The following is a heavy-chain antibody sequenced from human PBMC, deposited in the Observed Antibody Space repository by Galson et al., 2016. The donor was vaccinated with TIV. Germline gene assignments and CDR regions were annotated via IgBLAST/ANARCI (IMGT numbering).Heavy chain of an antibody. D-gene: IGHD6-19*01. Sequence: SVKVSCKASGYTFSSYGISWVRQAPGQGLEWMGWINAFNDNTHYAQKLQGRVTMTSDTFTSTGYMELRSLKSDDTAVYYCARVSADSSGGAAQFDSWGQGTLVTVPS. CDR1: GYTFSSYG. J-gene: IGHJ4*02. V-gene: IGHV1-18*01. CDR3: ARVSADSSGGAAQFDS. CDR2: INAFNDNT.